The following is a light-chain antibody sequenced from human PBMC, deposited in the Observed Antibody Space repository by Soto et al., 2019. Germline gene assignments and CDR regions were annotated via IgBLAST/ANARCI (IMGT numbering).Light chain of an antibody. V-gene: IGKV4-1*01. J-gene: IGKJ1*01. CDR1: LSVLFRPNNKNY. Sequence: DIVMTQSPDSLAVSLGERATINCKSSLSVLFRPNNKNYLAWYQQKPGQPPKLLIYWASTRESGIPDRFSGSGSGTDFTLTISNLQAEDVAFYSCQQYFGTPWTFGQGTKVEVK. CDR2: WAS. CDR3: QQYFGTPWT.